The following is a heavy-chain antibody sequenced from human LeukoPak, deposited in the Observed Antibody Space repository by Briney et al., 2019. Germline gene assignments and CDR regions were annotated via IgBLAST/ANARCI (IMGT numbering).Heavy chain of an antibody. Sequence: GASVKVSCKASGYTFTMYYMHWVRQAPGQGLELMGIINPSSGSTSYAQKFQGRVTMTRDTSTTTVYMELSSLRSEDTAVYYCARGFGRYCNGGSCYPTGVDYWGQGTLVTVSS. V-gene: IGHV1-46*01. J-gene: IGHJ4*02. CDR2: INPSSGST. CDR3: ARGFGRYCNGGSCYPTGVDY. CDR1: GYTFTMYY. D-gene: IGHD2-15*01.